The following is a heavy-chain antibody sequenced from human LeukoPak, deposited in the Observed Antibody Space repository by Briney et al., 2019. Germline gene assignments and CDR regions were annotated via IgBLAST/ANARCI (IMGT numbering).Heavy chain of an antibody. J-gene: IGHJ4*02. Sequence: KSGGSLRLSCAVSGFPFTRFYMSWIRQAPGKGLEWIAYIGLSGSTLDYADSVRGRFTISRDNAKNSLYLEMNSLRPEDTAVYYCARKDSSSGSFSYWGQGTLVTVSS. CDR2: IGLSGSTL. V-gene: IGHV3-11*04. CDR3: ARKDSSSGSFSY. D-gene: IGHD3-22*01. CDR1: GFPFTRFY.